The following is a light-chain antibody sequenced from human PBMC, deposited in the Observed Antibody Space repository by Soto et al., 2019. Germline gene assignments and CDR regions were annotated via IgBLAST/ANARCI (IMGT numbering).Light chain of an antibody. V-gene: IGKV1-5*01. Sequence: DIQMTQSPSTLSGSVGDRVTITCRASQTISSWLAWYQQKPGKAPKVLIYDASSLEGGVPSRFSGSGSGTEFTLTISSLQPDDFATYYCQQYNSYSTFGQGTKVDIK. CDR3: QQYNSYST. J-gene: IGKJ1*01. CDR1: QTISSW. CDR2: DAS.